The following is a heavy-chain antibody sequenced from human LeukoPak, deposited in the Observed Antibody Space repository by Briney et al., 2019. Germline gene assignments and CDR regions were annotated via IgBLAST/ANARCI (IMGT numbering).Heavy chain of an antibody. D-gene: IGHD3-3*01. V-gene: IGHV1-3*01. CDR2: INAGYGNT. Sequence: ASVKVSCKASGYTFTSYAMHWVRQAPGQRLEWMAWINAGYGNTKYSQKFQGRVTITRDTSASTAYMELSSLRSEDTAVYYCARSQTHYDFWSGYPRDWFDPWGQGTLVTVSS. CDR3: ARSQTHYDFWSGYPRDWFDP. J-gene: IGHJ5*02. CDR1: GYTFTSYA.